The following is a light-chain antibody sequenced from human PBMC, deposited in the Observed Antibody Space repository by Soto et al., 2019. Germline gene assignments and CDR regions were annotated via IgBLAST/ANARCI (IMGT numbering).Light chain of an antibody. Sequence: QSALTQPASLSGSPGQSITISCTGTSSDVGGSGLVSWYQFHPGKAPKLLIFEGFKRPSGISNRFSGSKSGSTASLTISGLQAEDEADYYCCSYTSSTTVYVFGAGTKLTVL. J-gene: IGLJ1*01. CDR2: EGF. V-gene: IGLV2-14*02. CDR3: CSYTSSTTVYV. CDR1: SSDVGGSGL.